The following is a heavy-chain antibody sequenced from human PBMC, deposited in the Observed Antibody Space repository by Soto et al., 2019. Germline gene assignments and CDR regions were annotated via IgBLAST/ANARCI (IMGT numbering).Heavy chain of an antibody. CDR1: RFTFNNYG. J-gene: IGHJ6*02. V-gene: IGHV3-30*03. Sequence: QVQLVESGGGVVQPGRSLRLSCAASRFTFNNYGMHWVRQAPGKGLEWVAVISYDGSNEYYADSVKGRFTISRDNSKNTLYLQMNSLRAEDTAVYYCARLTSGYSSSWYYGMDVWGQGTTVTVSS. D-gene: IGHD6-13*01. CDR2: ISYDGSNE. CDR3: ARLTSGYSSSWYYGMDV.